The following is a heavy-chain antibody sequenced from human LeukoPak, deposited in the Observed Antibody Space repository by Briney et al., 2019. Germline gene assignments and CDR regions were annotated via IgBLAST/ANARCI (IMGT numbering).Heavy chain of an antibody. CDR1: GGSISSGDYY. J-gene: IGHJ4*02. V-gene: IGHV4-61*08. Sequence: SETLSLTCTVSGGSISSGDYYWSWIRQPPGKGLEWIGYIYYSGSTNYNPSLKSRVTISVDTSKNQFSLKLSSVTAADTAVYYCASGEVADYFDYWGQGTLVTVSS. D-gene: IGHD3-16*01. CDR3: ASGEVADYFDY. CDR2: IYYSGST.